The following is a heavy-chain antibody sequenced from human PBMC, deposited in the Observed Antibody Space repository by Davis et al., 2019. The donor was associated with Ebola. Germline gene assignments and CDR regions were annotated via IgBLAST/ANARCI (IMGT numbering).Heavy chain of an antibody. CDR2: ISSSSSYI. V-gene: IGHV3-21*01. Sequence: PGGSLRLSCAASGFTVSSNYMSWVRQAPGKGLEWVSSISSSSSYIYYADSVKGRFTISRDNAKNSLYLQMNSLRAEDTAVYYCARVFDYYDSSGYYYYYGMDVWGQGTTVTVSS. CDR3: ARVFDYYDSSGYYYYYGMDV. CDR1: GFTVSSNY. J-gene: IGHJ6*02. D-gene: IGHD3-22*01.